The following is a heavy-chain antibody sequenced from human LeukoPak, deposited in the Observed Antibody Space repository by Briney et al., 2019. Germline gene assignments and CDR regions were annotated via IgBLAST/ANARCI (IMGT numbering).Heavy chain of an antibody. CDR2: INHSGST. CDR1: GGSFSGYY. Sequence: PSETLSLTCAVYGGSFSGYYWSWIRQPPGKGLEWIGEINHSGSTNYNPSLKSRVTISVDTSKNQFSLKLSSVTAADTAVYYCARGRSGVYYYDSSGYYDYWGQGTMVTVSS. V-gene: IGHV4-34*01. CDR3: ARGRSGVYYYDSSGYYDY. D-gene: IGHD3-22*01. J-gene: IGHJ4*02.